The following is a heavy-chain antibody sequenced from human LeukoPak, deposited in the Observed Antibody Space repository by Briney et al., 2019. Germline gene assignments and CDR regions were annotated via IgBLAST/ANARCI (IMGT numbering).Heavy chain of an antibody. CDR2: IYTSGST. CDR1: GGSISSYY. CDR3: ARESYSSSYLFDF. J-gene: IGHJ4*02. Sequence: SETLSLTCTVSGGSISSYYWSWIRQPAGKGLEWIGPIYTSGSTNYNPSLKSRVTMSVDTSKNQISLKVNSVTAADTAVYYCARESYSSSYLFDFWGQGTLVTVSS. D-gene: IGHD6-6*01. V-gene: IGHV4-4*07.